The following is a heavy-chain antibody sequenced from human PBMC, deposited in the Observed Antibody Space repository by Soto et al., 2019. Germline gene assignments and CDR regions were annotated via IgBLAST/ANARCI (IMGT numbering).Heavy chain of an antibody. J-gene: IGHJ4*02. CDR1: GGSISSGGYY. CDR3: ARVVLRYFDCLSPVDY. D-gene: IGHD3-9*01. V-gene: IGHV4-31*03. Sequence: QVQLQESGPGLVKPSQTLSLTCTVSGGSISSGGYYWSWIRQHPGKGLEGIGYIYYSGSTYYNPSLKSRVTISVDTSKNQFYLKLSSVTAADTAVYYCARVVLRYFDCLSPVDYWGQGTLVTVSS. CDR2: IYYSGST.